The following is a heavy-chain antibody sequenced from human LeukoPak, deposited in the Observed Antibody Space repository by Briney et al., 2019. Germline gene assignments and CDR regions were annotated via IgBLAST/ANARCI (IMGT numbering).Heavy chain of an antibody. J-gene: IGHJ4*02. V-gene: IGHV4-39*01. D-gene: IGHD2-8*01. CDR1: GGSISSSSYY. CDR2: IYHSGST. Sequence: SETLSLTCTVSGGSISSSSYYWGWTRQPPGKGLEWIGSIYHSGSTYYNPSLKSRVTISVDTSKNQFSLKLSSVTAADMAVYYCTRHQWWLAPRNFDYWGQGTLVTVSS. CDR3: TRHQWWLAPRNFDY.